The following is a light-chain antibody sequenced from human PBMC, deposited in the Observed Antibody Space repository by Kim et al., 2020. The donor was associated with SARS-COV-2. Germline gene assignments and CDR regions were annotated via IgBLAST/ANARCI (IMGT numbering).Light chain of an antibody. CDR2: VGTGGIVG. V-gene: IGLV9-49*01. J-gene: IGLJ2*01. CDR3: GADHGSGSNFVVV. Sequence: CTLSSGYSNYKVDWYQQRPGKGPRFVMRVGTGGIVGSKGDGIPDRFSVLGSGLNRYLTIKNIQEEDESDYHCGADHGSGSNFVVVFGGGTQLTVL. CDR1: SGYSNYK.